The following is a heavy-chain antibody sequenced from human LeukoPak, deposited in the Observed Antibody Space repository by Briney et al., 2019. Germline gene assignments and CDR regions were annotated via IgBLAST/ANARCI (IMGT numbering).Heavy chain of an antibody. CDR2: ISFSGDII. CDR3: AKSSCRGDCYSDY. CDR1: GFTFSGYE. V-gene: IGHV3-48*03. Sequence: GGSLRLSCAASGFTFSGYEMNWVRQAPGRGLEWVSYISFSGDIIHYADSVKGRFTVSRENTKNSLYLQMNSLRAEDTAVYYCAKSSCRGDCYSDYWGQGTLVTVSP. D-gene: IGHD2-21*02. J-gene: IGHJ4*02.